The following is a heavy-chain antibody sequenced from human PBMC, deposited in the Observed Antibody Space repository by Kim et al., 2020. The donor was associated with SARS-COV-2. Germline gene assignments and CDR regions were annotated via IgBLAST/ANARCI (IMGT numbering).Heavy chain of an antibody. CDR2: TYYRSKWSN. J-gene: IGHJ4*02. V-gene: IGHV6-1*01. CDR3: ARERVAAAGRVFDY. D-gene: IGHD6-13*01. CDR1: GDSVSSNSAV. Sequence: SQTLSLTCAISGDSVSSNSAVWNWIRQSPSGGLEWLGRTYYRSKWSNDYAVSVKRRITINPDTTKNQFSLQLDSVTPEDTAVYYCARERVAAAGRVFDYWGQGTLVTVSS.